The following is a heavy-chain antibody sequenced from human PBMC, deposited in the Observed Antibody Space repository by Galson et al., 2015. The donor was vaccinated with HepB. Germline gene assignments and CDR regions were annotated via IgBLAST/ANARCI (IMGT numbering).Heavy chain of an antibody. Sequence: PALVKPTQTLTLTCTVSGFSLSNARMGVSWIRQPPGKALEWLAHIFSNDEKSYSTSLKSRLTISKDTSKSQVVLTMTNMDPVDTATYYCARMVPYSSSPHAFDIWGQGTMVTVSS. CDR2: IFSNDEK. CDR3: ARMVPYSSSPHAFDI. CDR1: GFSLSNARMG. V-gene: IGHV2-26*01. D-gene: IGHD6-13*01. J-gene: IGHJ3*02.